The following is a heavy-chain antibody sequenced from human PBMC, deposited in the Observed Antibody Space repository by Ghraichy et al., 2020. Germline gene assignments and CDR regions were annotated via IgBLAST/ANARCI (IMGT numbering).Heavy chain of an antibody. V-gene: IGHV3-48*02. CDR2: IISSSNTI. D-gene: IGHD4-23*01. J-gene: IGHJ6*02. Sequence: GGSLRLSCAASGFTFNNYAMNWVRQAPGKGLEWVSYIISSSNTIYYADSVKGRFTISRDNAKNSLYLQMNSLGDEDTAVYYCARDGRWYYGMDVWGQGTTVTVSS. CDR3: ARDGRWYYGMDV. CDR1: GFTFNNYA.